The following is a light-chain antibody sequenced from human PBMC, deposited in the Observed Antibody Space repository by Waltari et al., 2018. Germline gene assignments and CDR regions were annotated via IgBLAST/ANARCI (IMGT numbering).Light chain of an antibody. CDR3: AAWDGSLRV. CDR2: RNN. Sequence: QSVLTQPPSASGPPGQRVTITSSGSSPNTRSYYLYVYQHPPRTAPQLLIYRNNQRPSGVPDRFSGSKSGTSASLAISGLRSEDEADYYCAAWDGSLRVFGGGTKVTVL. J-gene: IGLJ3*02. CDR1: SPNTRSYY. V-gene: IGLV1-47*01.